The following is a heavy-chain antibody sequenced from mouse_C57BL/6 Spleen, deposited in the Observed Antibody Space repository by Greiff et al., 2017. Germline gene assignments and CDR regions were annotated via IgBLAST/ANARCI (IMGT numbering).Heavy chain of an antibody. CDR3: ARRGTTGYFDV. J-gene: IGHJ1*03. CDR2: IYPGDGDT. Sequence: VQLQQSGAELVKPGASVKISCKASGYAFSSYWMNWVKQRPGKGLEWIGQIYPGDGDTNYNGKFKGKATLTADKSSSTAYMQLSSRTSEDSAVYFCARRGTTGYFDVWGTGTTVTVSS. D-gene: IGHD1-1*01. CDR1: GYAFSSYW. V-gene: IGHV1-80*01.